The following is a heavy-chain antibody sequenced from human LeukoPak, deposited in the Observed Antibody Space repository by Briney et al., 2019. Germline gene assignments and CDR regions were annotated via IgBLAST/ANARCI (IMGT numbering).Heavy chain of an antibody. V-gene: IGHV3-53*01. CDR1: GLTVSSNY. J-gene: IGHJ5*01. CDR2: MYPSGST. CDR3: AKENVAAALPDNWFDS. D-gene: IGHD2-2*01. Sequence: GGSLRLSCAASGLTVSSNYMSWVRQAPGKGLEWVSLMYPSGSTYYADSVKGRFTISRDNSKNTLYLQMNSLRAEDTAVYYCAKENVAAALPDNWFDSWGQGTLVTVSS.